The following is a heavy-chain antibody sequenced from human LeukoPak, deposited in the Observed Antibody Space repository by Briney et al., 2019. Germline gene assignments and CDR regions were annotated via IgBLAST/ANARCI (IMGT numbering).Heavy chain of an antibody. CDR3: ARAPRWPHGYKRAFDI. CDR1: GYSISSGYY. D-gene: IGHD5-18*01. V-gene: IGHV4-38-2*02. Sequence: SETLSLTCTVSGYSISSGYYWAWLRPTPGKGLEWIGNIYHTGSTYYNPSLKSRVTISVDTSKNQFSLKLSSVTAADTAVYYCARAPRWPHGYKRAFDIWGQGTMVTVSS. J-gene: IGHJ3*02. CDR2: IYHTGST.